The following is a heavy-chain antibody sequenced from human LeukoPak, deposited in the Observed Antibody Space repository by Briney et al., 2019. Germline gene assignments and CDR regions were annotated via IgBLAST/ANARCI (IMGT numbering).Heavy chain of an antibody. D-gene: IGHD3-9*01. J-gene: IGHJ3*02. CDR3: ARLHYDILTGYFLLGAFDI. CDR2: IYYSGST. V-gene: IGHV4-59*01. Sequence: PETLSLTCTVSGGSISSYYWSWIRQPPGKGLEWIGYIYYSGSTNYNPSLKSRVTISVDTSKNQLSLKLSSVTAADTAVYYCARLHYDILTGYFLLGAFDIWGQGTMVTVSS. CDR1: GGSISSYY.